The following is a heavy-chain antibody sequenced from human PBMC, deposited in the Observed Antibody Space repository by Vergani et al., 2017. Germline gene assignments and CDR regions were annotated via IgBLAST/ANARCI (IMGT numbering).Heavy chain of an antibody. CDR3: ATKSCGTPGCQIGYFRE. J-gene: IGHJ1*01. CDR1: GFPSSYYG. CDR2: ISYDGTQK. Sequence: QVHLVESGGGVVQPGRSLRLSCVVSGFPSSYYGMHWVRQAPGKGLEWVAVISYDGTQKYYADSVKGRFTISRDNSKSTLYLQMNSLRTEDTAVYYCATKSCGTPGCQIGYFREGGQGTLVTVSS. D-gene: IGHD1-1*01. V-gene: IGHV3-30*03.